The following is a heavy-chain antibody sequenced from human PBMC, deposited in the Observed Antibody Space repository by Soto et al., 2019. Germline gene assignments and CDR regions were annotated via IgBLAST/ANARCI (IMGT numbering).Heavy chain of an antibody. CDR1: GFTFSSYS. J-gene: IGHJ6*02. D-gene: IGHD3-10*01. CDR2: ISRSSDYI. Sequence: EVHLVESGGGLVKPGGSLRLSCAASGFTFSSYSMNWVRQAPGKGLEWLSSISRSSDYIYYADSVTGRFTISRDNAKNSLYRQMNSLRADDTAIYFCARAGVGEFPYYYYYTMDVWGQGTPVTVSS. CDR3: ARAGVGEFPYYYYYTMDV. V-gene: IGHV3-21*01.